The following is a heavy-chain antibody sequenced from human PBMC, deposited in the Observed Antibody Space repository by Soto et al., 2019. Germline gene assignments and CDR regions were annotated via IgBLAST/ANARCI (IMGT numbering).Heavy chain of an antibody. CDR2: ISAHNGNT. CDR1: GYTFTSYG. J-gene: IGHJ4*02. V-gene: IGHV1-18*01. CDR3: ARGRYGDY. Sequence: QVHLVQSGAEVKKPGASVKDSCKASGYTFTSYGITWVRQAPGQGLEWMGWISAHNGNTDYAQKLQGRVIVTRDTSTSTAYMELRRLRSDDTAVYYCARGRYGDYWGQGALVTVSS. D-gene: IGHD1-1*01.